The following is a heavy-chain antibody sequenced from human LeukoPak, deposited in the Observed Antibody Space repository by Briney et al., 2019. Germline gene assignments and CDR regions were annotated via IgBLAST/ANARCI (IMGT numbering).Heavy chain of an antibody. D-gene: IGHD4-17*01. CDR2: IRYDGSNK. Sequence: QPGGSLRLSCAASGFTFSSHGMHWVRQAPGKGLEWVAFIRYDGSNKKHADSVKGRFSISRENSKNTLYLQMNSLRAEDTAVYYCANGDYGDYSAFYYWGQGTLVTVSS. CDR1: GFTFSSHG. CDR3: ANGDYGDYSAFYY. J-gene: IGHJ4*02. V-gene: IGHV3-30*02.